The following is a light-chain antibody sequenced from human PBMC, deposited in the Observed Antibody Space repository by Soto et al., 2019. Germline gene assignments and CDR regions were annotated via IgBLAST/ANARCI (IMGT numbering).Light chain of an antibody. J-gene: IGKJ1*01. CDR2: GAS. Sequence: EIVMTQSPATLSVSPGERATLSCRASQAVSSNLAWYQQKPGQAPRLVISGASSRTSGIPDRFSASGSGTDFTLTISRLEPEDFAVYYCQQYSRAPLTFGQGTKVEIK. V-gene: IGKV3-20*01. CDR3: QQYSRAPLT. CDR1: QAVSSN.